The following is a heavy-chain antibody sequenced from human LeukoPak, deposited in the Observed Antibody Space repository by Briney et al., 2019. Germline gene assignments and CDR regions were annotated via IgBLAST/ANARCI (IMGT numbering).Heavy chain of an antibody. Sequence: GGSLRLSCAASGFTFSSYAMHWVRQAPGKGLEYVSAISSNGGSTYYANSVKGRFTISRDNSKNTLYLQMGSLRAEDMAVYYCARDAGVDYYYYYMDVWGKGTTVTVSS. CDR1: GFTFSSYA. CDR2: ISSNGGST. CDR3: ARDAGVDYYYYYMDV. V-gene: IGHV3-64*01. D-gene: IGHD3-3*01. J-gene: IGHJ6*03.